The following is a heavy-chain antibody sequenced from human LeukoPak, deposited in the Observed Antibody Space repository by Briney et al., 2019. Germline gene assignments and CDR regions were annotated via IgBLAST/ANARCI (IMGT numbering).Heavy chain of an antibody. Sequence: PGGSLRLSCAPSGFIFEDYGMHWVRQALGKGLEWVSGINWNGGSTGYADSVKGRFTISRDNAKNSLYLQMNSLRAEDTALYYCARWGSGYNLFDYWGQGILVTVSS. CDR1: GFIFEDYG. CDR3: ARWGSGYNLFDY. J-gene: IGHJ4*02. V-gene: IGHV3-20*04. D-gene: IGHD3-3*01. CDR2: INWNGGST.